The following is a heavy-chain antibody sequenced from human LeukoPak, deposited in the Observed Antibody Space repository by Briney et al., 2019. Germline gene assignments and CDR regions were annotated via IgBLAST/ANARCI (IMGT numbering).Heavy chain of an antibody. V-gene: IGHV4-39*01. D-gene: IGHD2-2*01. CDR3: ARPVNTGYCSSTSCYGGSWFDP. CDR2: IYYSGST. Sequence: SETLSLTCTVSGGSISSSSYYWGWIRQPPGKGLEWIGSIYYSGSTYYNPSLKSRVTISVDTSKNQFSLKLSSVTAADTAVYYCARPVNTGYCSSTSCYGGSWFDPWGQGTLVTVSS. J-gene: IGHJ5*02. CDR1: GGSISSSSYY.